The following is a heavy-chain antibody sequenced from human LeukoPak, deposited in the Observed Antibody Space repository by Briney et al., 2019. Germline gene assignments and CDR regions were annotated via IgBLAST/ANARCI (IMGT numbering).Heavy chain of an antibody. D-gene: IGHD1-26*01. V-gene: IGHV3-23*01. CDR1: GSGMPFSSYG. CDR3: AKDWSGSASLADAFDI. J-gene: IGHJ3*02. Sequence: PGTSLRLSCEASGSGMPFSSYGLHWVRQAPGKGLEWVSAISGSGGSTYYADSVKGRFTISRDNSKNTLYLQMNSLRAEDTAVYYCAKDWSGSASLADAFDIWGQGTMVTVSS. CDR2: ISGSGGST.